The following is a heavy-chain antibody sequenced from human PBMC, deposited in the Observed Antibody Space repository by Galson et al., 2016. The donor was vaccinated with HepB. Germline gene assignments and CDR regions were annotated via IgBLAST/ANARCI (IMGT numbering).Heavy chain of an antibody. J-gene: IGHJ6*02. CDR3: AKDRNTVVTYGMDV. CDR1: GFTFRDFP. D-gene: IGHD4-23*01. V-gene: IGHV3-23*01. Sequence: SLRLSCAASGFTFRDFPMVWVRQAPGQGLEWVSSISSDGVYTYYADSLKGRFSISRDNAKNTLYLQINSLRAEDTAVYYCAKDRNTVVTYGMDVWGQGTTVTVSS. CDR2: ISSDGVYT.